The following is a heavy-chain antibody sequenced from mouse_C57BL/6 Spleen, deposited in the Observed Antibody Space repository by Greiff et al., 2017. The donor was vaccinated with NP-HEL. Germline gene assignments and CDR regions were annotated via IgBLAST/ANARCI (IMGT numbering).Heavy chain of an antibody. CDR2: IYPRSGNT. CDR1: GYTFTSYG. CDR3: ARYSNQPGDAMDY. V-gene: IGHV1-81*01. D-gene: IGHD2-5*01. J-gene: IGHJ4*01. Sequence: QVQLKQSGAELARPGASVKLSCKASGYTFTSYGISWVKQRTGQGLEWIGEIYPRSGNTYYNEKFKGKATLTADKSSSTAYMELRSLTSEDSAVYFCARYSNQPGDAMDYWGQGTSVTVSS.